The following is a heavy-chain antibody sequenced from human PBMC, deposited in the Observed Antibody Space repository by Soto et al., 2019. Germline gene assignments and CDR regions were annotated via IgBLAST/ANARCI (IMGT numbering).Heavy chain of an antibody. CDR1: GLTFSNYW. CDR2: IIGDGLYT. J-gene: IGHJ4*02. D-gene: IGHD3-10*01. V-gene: IGHV3-74*03. CDR3: ARGILGSGTANDH. Sequence: EVQLVESGGGLVQPGGSLILSCAASGLTFSNYWMVWVRQAPRKGLVWVSRIIGDGLYTTYADSVKGRFTISRDNAKNTVYLQMNRLRVEDTAVYYCARGILGSGTANDHWGQGTLVTVSS.